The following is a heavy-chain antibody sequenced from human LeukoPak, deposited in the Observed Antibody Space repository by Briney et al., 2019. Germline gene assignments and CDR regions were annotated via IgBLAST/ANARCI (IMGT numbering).Heavy chain of an antibody. CDR1: GFTFSSYW. CDR2: IKQDGSEK. D-gene: IGHD3-10*01. J-gene: IGHJ4*02. V-gene: IGHV3-7*03. Sequence: GRSLRLSCAASGFTFSSYWMSWVRQAPGKGLEWVANIKQDGSEKYYVDSVKGRFTISRDNAKNSLYLQMNSLRAEDTAVYYCARITMVRGVIMDYWGQGTLVTVSS. CDR3: ARITMVRGVIMDY.